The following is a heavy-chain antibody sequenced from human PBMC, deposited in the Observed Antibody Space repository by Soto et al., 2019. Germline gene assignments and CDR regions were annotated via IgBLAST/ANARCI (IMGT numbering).Heavy chain of an antibody. J-gene: IGHJ6*03. V-gene: IGHV3-21*01. CDR2: ISSSSSYI. CDR1: GFTFSSYS. Sequence: GGSLRLSCAASGFTFSSYSMNWVRQAPGKGLEWVSSISSSSSYIYYADSVKGRFTISRDNAKNSLYLQMNSLRAEDTAVYYCARDMWNSSSSRVFYYYYYMDVWGKGTTVTVSS. D-gene: IGHD6-6*01. CDR3: ARDMWNSSSSRVFYYYYYMDV.